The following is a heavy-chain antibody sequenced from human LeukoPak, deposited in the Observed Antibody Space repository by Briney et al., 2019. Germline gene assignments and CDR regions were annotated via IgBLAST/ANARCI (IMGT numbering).Heavy chain of an antibody. J-gene: IGHJ4*02. Sequence: PGGSLRLSCAASGFTFSSYSMNWVRQAPGKGLEWVSYISSSSSTIYYADSVKGRFTISRDNAKNSLYLQMNSLRAEDTAVYYCARVPYGSGTKPDYWGQGTLVTVSS. V-gene: IGHV3-48*01. D-gene: IGHD3-10*01. CDR2: ISSSSSTI. CDR3: ARVPYGSGTKPDY. CDR1: GFTFSSYS.